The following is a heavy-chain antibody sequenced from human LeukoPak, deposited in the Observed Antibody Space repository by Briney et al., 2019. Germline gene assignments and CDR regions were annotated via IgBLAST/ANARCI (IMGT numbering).Heavy chain of an antibody. D-gene: IGHD4-17*01. CDR2: IYYSGST. V-gene: IGHV4-59*01. Sequence: SETLSLPCTVSGGSISSYYWSWIRQPPGKGLEWIGYIYYSGSTNCNPSLKSRLTISVDTSKNQFSLKLTSVTAADTAMYYCVRGTETTFDYWAQGTLVTVSS. J-gene: IGHJ4*02. CDR1: GGSISSYY. CDR3: VRGTETTFDY.